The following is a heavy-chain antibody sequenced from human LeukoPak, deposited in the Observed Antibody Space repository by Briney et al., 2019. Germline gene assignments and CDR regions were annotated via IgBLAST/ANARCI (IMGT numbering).Heavy chain of an antibody. CDR1: GGTFGSYA. CDR3: ASSTDSSGYYVDY. J-gene: IGHJ4*02. D-gene: IGHD3-22*01. CDR2: IIPIFGTA. V-gene: IGHV1-69*13. Sequence: SVKVSCKASGGTFGSYAISWVRQAPGQGLEWMGGIIPIFGTANYAQKFQGRVTITADESTSTAYMELSSLRSEDTAVYYCASSTDSSGYYVDYWGQGTLVTVSS.